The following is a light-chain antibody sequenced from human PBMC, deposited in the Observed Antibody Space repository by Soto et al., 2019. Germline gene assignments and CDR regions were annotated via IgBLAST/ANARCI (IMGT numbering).Light chain of an antibody. CDR1: SSDIGAYDY. CDR2: EVN. V-gene: IGLV2-14*01. J-gene: IGLJ1*01. CDR3: SSYTSSSTVYV. Sequence: LTQPASLSGSPGQSITISCTGTSSDIGAYDYVSWFQQHPGKAPKLMISEVNNRPSGVSNRFSGSKSGNTASLTISGLQAEDEADYYCSSYTSSSTVYVCGTGNK.